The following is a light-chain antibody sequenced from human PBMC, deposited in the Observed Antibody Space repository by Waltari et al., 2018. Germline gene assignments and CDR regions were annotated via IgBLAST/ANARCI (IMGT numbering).Light chain of an antibody. V-gene: IGKV3-20*01. CDR2: GAS. J-gene: IGKJ2*01. CDR1: QSFSTSY. Sequence: EIVLTQSPGTLSLSPGEGATLSCRASQSFSTSYLAWYQQKPGQAPRLLIYGASTRATGIHDRFSGSGSGTDFTLAITRLEPEDFAVYYCQQYGSTPYTFGQGTKLEIK. CDR3: QQYGSTPYT.